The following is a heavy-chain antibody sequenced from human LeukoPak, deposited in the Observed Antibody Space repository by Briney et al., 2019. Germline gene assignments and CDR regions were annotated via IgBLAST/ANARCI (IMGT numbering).Heavy chain of an antibody. D-gene: IGHD3-22*01. CDR2: IVGSGTGT. J-gene: IGHJ4*02. Sequence: GGSLRLSCAASGFTFSTYAMGWVRQAPGKGLEWVSTIVGSGTGTFYSDSLRGRFAISRDNSKNTLFLQMNSLRVADTAVYYCAKGTDTSGRQNFDFWGQGTLVTVSS. CDR3: AKGTDTSGRQNFDF. CDR1: GFTFSTYA. V-gene: IGHV3-23*01.